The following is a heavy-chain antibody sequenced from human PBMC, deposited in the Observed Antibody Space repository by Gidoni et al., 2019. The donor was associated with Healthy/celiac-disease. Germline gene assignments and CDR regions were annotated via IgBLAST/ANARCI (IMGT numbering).Heavy chain of an antibody. CDR2: IRSKAYGGTT. V-gene: IGHV3-49*04. J-gene: IGHJ6*02. Sequence: EVQLVESGGGLVQPGRSLRLSCTASGFPFGDYAMSWVRQAPGKGVEWVGFIRSKAYGGTTEYAASVKGRFTISRDDSKSIAYLQMNSLKTEDTAVYYCTRDDYGDNYYGMDVWGQGTTVTVSS. CDR3: TRDDYGDNYYGMDV. CDR1: GFPFGDYA. D-gene: IGHD4-17*01.